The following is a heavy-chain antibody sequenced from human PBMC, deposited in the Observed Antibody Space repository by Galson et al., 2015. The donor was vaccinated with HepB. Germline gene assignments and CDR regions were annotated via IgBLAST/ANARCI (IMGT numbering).Heavy chain of an antibody. CDR3: ASAPKYNYGQTLCY. D-gene: IGHD5-18*01. Sequence: QSGAEVKKPGESLRISCKGSGYSFTSYWINWVSQMPAKGLELMGRIDPSDSYTKYITSFQGPVTIAAEKYLNTAYLQCSRLKASDTAMYSCASAPKYNYGQTLCYWGQGTLVTVSS. CDR1: GYSFTSYW. CDR2: IDPSDSYT. V-gene: IGHV5-10-1*01. J-gene: IGHJ4*02.